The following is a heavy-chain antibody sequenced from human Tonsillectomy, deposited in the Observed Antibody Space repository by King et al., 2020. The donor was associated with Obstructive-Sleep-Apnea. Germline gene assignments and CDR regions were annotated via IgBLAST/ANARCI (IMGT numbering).Heavy chain of an antibody. J-gene: IGHJ5*02. CDR3: AKDRDSSWFEGNWFDP. D-gene: IGHD6-13*01. V-gene: IGHV3-23*04. CDR2: SSGSGGST. CDR1: GFTFSSYA. Sequence: VQLVESGGGLVQPGGSLRLSCAASGFTFSSYAMSWVRQAPGKGLEWVSASSGSGGSTYYADSVKGRVTISSDNSKNTLYLQMNSLRAEDTAVYYCAKDRDSSWFEGNWFDPWGQGTLVTVSS.